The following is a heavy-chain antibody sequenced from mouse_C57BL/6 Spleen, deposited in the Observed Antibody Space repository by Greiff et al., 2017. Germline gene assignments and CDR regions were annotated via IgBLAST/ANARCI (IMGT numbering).Heavy chain of an antibody. D-gene: IGHD2-4*01. V-gene: IGHV1-69*01. CDR2: IDPSDSYT. J-gene: IGHJ2*01. Sequence: QVQLQQPGAELVMPGASVKLSCKASGYTFTSYWMHWVKQRPGQGLEWIGEIDPSDSYTNYNQKFKGKSTLTVDKSSSTADMQLSSLTSEDSAVYYCARGRNDDYDGYYFDYWGQGTTLTVSS. CDR1: GYTFTSYW. CDR3: ARGRNDDYDGYYFDY.